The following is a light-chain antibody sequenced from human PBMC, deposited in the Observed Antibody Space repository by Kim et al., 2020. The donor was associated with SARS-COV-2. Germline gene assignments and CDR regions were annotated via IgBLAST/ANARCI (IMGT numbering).Light chain of an antibody. V-gene: IGLV3-1*01. Sequence: SYELIQPPSVSVSPGQTASITCSGDKLGDKYACWYQQKPGQSPVLVIYQDSKRPSGIPERFSGSNSGNTATLTISGTQAMDEADYYCQAWDSSTAVFGGG. CDR3: QAWDSSTAV. CDR1: KLGDKY. CDR2: QDS. J-gene: IGLJ2*01.